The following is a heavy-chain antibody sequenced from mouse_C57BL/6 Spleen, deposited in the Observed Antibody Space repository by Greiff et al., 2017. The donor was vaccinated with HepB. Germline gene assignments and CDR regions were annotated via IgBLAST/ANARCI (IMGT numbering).Heavy chain of an antibody. CDR1: GFTFNTYA. J-gene: IGHJ1*03. D-gene: IGHD1-1*01. CDR2: IRSKSSNYAT. V-gene: IGHV10-3*01. Sequence: EVMLVESGGGLVQPKGSLKLSCAASGFTFNTYAMHWVRQAPGKGLEWVARIRSKSSNYATYYADSVKDRFTISRDDSQSMLYLQMNNLKTEDTAMYDCVRGAYGGSSYEGYFDVWGTGTTVTVSS. CDR3: VRGAYGGSSYEGYFDV.